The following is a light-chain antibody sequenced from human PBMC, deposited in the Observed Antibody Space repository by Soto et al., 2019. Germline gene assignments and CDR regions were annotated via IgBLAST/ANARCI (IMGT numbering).Light chain of an antibody. J-gene: IGLJ3*02. CDR3: CSYEGGSTSLL. Sequence: QSALTQTASVSGSPGQSITISCTGTNSDVGSYNLVSWYRQHPGRAPKLLIYEVNKRPSGVSNRFSGSKSGNTASLTISGLQTEDEADYYCCSYEGGSTSLLFGGGTKVTVL. V-gene: IGLV2-23*02. CDR1: NSDVGSYNL. CDR2: EVN.